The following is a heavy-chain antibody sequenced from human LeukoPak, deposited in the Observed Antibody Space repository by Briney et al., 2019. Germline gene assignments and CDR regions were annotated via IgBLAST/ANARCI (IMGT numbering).Heavy chain of an antibody. Sequence: GRSLRLSCAASGFTFSSYGMHWVRQAPGKGLEWVAVISYDGSNKYYADSVKGRFTISRDNSKNTLYLQMNSLRAEDTAVYYCAKGYCSSTSCYTKVGYYYGMDVWGQGTTVTVSS. D-gene: IGHD2-2*02. CDR1: GFTFSSYG. V-gene: IGHV3-30*18. CDR2: ISYDGSNK. J-gene: IGHJ6*02. CDR3: AKGYCSSTSCYTKVGYYYGMDV.